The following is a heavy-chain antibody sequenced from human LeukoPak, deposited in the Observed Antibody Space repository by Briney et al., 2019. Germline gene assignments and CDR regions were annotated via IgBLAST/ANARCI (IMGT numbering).Heavy chain of an antibody. Sequence: PSETLSLTCTVSGGSISSYYWSWVRQAPGKGLEWVANIKQDGSDKYYVDSVKGRFAISRDNAKNSLYLQMNSLRVDDTAVYYCARDLDCWGQGTLVSVSS. CDR2: IKQDGSDK. CDR3: ARDLDC. J-gene: IGHJ4*02. V-gene: IGHV3-7*03. CDR1: GGSISSYY.